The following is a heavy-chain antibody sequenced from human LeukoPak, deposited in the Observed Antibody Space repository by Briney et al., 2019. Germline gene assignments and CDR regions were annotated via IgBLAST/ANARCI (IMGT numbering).Heavy chain of an antibody. Sequence: GGSLRLSCAASGFTFSSYAMSWVRQAPGKGLEWVANIKEDGSEKYYVDSVKGRFTISRDNAKNSLYLQMNSLRVEDTAVYYCARGRGFGPWGQGTLVTVSS. J-gene: IGHJ4*02. D-gene: IGHD5-12*01. V-gene: IGHV3-7*01. CDR2: IKEDGSEK. CDR1: GFTFSSYA. CDR3: ARGRGFGP.